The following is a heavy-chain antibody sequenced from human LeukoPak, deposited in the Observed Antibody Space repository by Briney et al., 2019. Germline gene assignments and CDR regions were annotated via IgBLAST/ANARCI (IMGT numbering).Heavy chain of an antibody. CDR1: GGSISSGSYY. CDR3: ARRRYYDGSGYLE. V-gene: IGHV4-61*02. D-gene: IGHD3-22*01. J-gene: IGHJ1*01. CDR2: IYTSGST. Sequence: PSETLSLTCTVSGGSISSGSYYWSWIRQPAGKGLEWIGRIYTSGSTNYNPSLKSRVTMSVDPSNNQFSLNLRSVTAADTAVYYCARRRYYDGSGYLEWGQGPLLSVSS.